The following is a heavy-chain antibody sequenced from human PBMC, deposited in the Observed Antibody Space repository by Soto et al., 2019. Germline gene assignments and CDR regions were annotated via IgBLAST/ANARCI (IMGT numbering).Heavy chain of an antibody. CDR1: GGSISSGDYY. D-gene: IGHD4-4*01. Sequence: KPSETLSLTCTVSGGSISSGDYYWSWIRQPPGKGLEWIGYIYYSGSTYYNPSLKSRVTISVDTSKNQFSLKLSSVTAADTAVYYCARDYSNYAAYYYYGMDVWGQGTTVTVS. J-gene: IGHJ6*02. CDR2: IYYSGST. CDR3: ARDYSNYAAYYYYGMDV. V-gene: IGHV4-30-4*01.